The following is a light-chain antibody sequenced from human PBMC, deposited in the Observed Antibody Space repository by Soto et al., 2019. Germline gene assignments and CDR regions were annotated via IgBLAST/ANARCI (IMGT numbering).Light chain of an antibody. J-gene: IGKJ4*01. CDR2: VAS. CDR1: QSIGNY. Sequence: DIQMIQSPSSLSASVGDRVTITCRASQSIGNYLSWYQQKPGKAPKLLINVASTLQSGVPSRFSGSGSGTDFTLAISSLQPQDFATYYCQQSSSTPQIFGGGTRVVIK. V-gene: IGKV1-39*01. CDR3: QQSSSTPQI.